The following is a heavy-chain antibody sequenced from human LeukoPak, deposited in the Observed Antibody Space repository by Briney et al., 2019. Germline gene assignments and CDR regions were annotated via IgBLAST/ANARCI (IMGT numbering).Heavy chain of an antibody. CDR3: ARMNSSGGSCNSVWYYFDY. D-gene: IGHD2-15*01. V-gene: IGHV3-21*01. Sequence: GGSLRLSCAASGFTFSSYGMNWVRQAPGKGLELVSFISSNSSYIYYADSVKGRFTISRDNAKNSLYLQMNSLRAEDTAVYYCARMNSSGGSCNSVWYYFDYWGQGTLATVSS. J-gene: IGHJ4*02. CDR1: GFTFSSYG. CDR2: ISSNSSYI.